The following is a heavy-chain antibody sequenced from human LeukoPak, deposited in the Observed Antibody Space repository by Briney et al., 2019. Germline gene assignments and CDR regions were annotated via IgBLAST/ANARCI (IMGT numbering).Heavy chain of an antibody. J-gene: IGHJ4*02. CDR3: ARGKLERLVRTFKTICVFDY. CDR2: INHSGST. CDR1: GGSFSGYY. D-gene: IGHD1-1*01. V-gene: IGHV4-34*01. Sequence: PSETLSLTCAVYGGSFSGYYWSWIRQPPGKGLEWIGEINHSGSTNYNPSLKSRVTISVDTSKNQFSLKLSSVTAADTAVYYCARGKLERLVRTFKTICVFDYWGQGTLVTVSS.